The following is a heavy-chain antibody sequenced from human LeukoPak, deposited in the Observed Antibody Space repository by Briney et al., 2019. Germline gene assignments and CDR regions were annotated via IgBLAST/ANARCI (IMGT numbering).Heavy chain of an antibody. J-gene: IGHJ4*02. V-gene: IGHV3-30*02. CDR1: GFTFSSYG. D-gene: IGHD6-13*01. CDR3: AKVLTRIAAAATDY. Sequence: PGGSLRLSCAASGFTFSSYGMHWVRQAPGKGLEWVAFIRYDGSNKYYADSVKGRFTISRDNSKNTLYLQMNSLRAEDTAVYYCAKVLTRIAAAATDYWGRGTLVTVSS. CDR2: IRYDGSNK.